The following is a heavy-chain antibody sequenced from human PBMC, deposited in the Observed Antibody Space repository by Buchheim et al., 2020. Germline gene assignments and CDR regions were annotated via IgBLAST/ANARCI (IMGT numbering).Heavy chain of an antibody. CDR1: GFTVSSNY. Sequence: EVQLVESGGGLVQPGGSLRLSCAASGFTVSSNYMSWVRQAPGKGLEWVSVIYSGGSTYYADSVKGRFTISRDNSKNTPYLQMNSLRAEDTAVYYCATSPGAYYDFWSGYPSNVWGQGTT. J-gene: IGHJ6*02. CDR3: ATSPGAYYDFWSGYPSNV. CDR2: IYSGGST. V-gene: IGHV3-66*01. D-gene: IGHD3-3*01.